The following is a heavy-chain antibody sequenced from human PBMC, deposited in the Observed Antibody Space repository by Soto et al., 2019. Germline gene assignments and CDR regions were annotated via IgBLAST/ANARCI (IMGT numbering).Heavy chain of an antibody. CDR2: IIPIFGTA. D-gene: IGHD5-12*01. J-gene: IGHJ6*02. CDR1: GGTFSSYA. V-gene: IGHV1-69*12. CDR3: ARGGLQFLRSPGRAMDV. Sequence: QVQLVQPGAEVKKPGSSVKVSCKASGGTFSSYAISWVRQAPGQGLEWMGGIIPIFGTANYAQKFQGRVTITADESTSTAYMELSSLRSEDTAVYYCARGGLQFLRSPGRAMDVWGQGTTVTVSS.